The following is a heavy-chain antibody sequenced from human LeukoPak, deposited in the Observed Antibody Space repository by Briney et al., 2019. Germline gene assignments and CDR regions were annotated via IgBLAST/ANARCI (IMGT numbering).Heavy chain of an antibody. D-gene: IGHD3-22*01. J-gene: IGHJ5*02. CDR2: YYYSGST. V-gene: IGHV4-59*11. Sequence: PTEALFLSCSVHVGHLSSQYCGSGPQPPGWVVGKNDPYYYSGSTNYNPSLKSRVTISVDTSKNQFSLKLSSVTAADTAVYYCAREYYYDSSGYYYRWFDPWGQGTLVTVSS. CDR1: VGHLSSQY. CDR3: AREYYYDSSGYYYRWFDP.